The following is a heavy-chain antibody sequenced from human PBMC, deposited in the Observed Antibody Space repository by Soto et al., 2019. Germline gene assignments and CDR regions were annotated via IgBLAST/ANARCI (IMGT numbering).Heavy chain of an antibody. J-gene: IGHJ4*02. CDR1: GFTFTSSA. CDR2: IVVGSGNT. V-gene: IGHV1-58*01. Sequence: QMQLVQSGPEVKKPGTSVKVSCKASGFTFTSSAVQWVRQARGQRLEWIGWIVVGSGNTNYAQKVQERITITRNMSTSTAYMELRSLRSEDTAVYYCAADTYYYDSSGYYFSPDWGQGTLVTVSS. D-gene: IGHD3-22*01. CDR3: AADTYYYDSSGYYFSPD.